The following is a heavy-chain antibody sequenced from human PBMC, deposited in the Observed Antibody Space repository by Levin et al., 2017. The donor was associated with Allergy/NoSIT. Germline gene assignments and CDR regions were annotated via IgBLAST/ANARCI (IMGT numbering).Heavy chain of an antibody. D-gene: IGHD1-20*01. CDR3: ARDPDITGWFGFDY. J-gene: IGHJ4*02. CDR2: TYYRSKWYN. Sequence: PSQTLSLTCAISGDSVSTNTGAWNWIRQSPSRGLEWLGRTYYRSKWYNDHAVSVKSRLTINPDKSRNQFSLHLNSVIPEDTAVYYCARDPDITGWFGFDYWGQGILVTVSS. CDR1: GDSVSTNTGA. V-gene: IGHV6-1*01.